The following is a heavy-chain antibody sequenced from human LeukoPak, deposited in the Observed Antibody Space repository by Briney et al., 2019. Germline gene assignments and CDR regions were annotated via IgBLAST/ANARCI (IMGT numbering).Heavy chain of an antibody. CDR3: ARRTMVRGQTTIYYYYMDV. CDR1: GYTLTGYC. V-gene: IGHV1-2*06. CDR2: INPNSGGT. J-gene: IGHJ6*03. Sequence: GASVKVSCKASGYTLTGYCMHWVRQAPGQGLEWMGRINPNSGGTNYAQKFQGRVTMTRDTSISTAYMELSRLRSDDTAVHYCARRTMVRGQTTIYYYYMDVWGKGTTVTVSS. D-gene: IGHD3-10*01.